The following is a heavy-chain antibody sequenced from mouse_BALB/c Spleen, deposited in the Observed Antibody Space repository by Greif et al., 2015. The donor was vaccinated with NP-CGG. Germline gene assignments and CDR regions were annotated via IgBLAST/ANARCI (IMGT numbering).Heavy chain of an antibody. V-gene: IGHV5-17*02. J-gene: IGHJ1*01. CDR1: GFTFGSFG. D-gene: IGHD1-1*01. CDR3: AGLGCYGGSWDWCFDG. Sequence: EVHLVESGGGLVQPGGSRKLSCAASGFTFGSFGMHWVRQAPEKGLEWVAYISSGSSTIYYADTVKGRFTISRDNPKNTVCLQRTSLRVEGTGMCSCAGLGCYGGSWDWCFDGWGAGTTVAVSS. CDR2: ISSGSSTI.